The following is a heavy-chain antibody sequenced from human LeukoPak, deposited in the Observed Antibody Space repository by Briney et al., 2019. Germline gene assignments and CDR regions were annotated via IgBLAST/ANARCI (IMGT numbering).Heavy chain of an antibody. CDR2: IYTSGST. J-gene: IGHJ2*01. Sequence: SETLSLTCTVSGGSISSGSYYWSWIRQPAGKGLEWIGRIYTSGSTNYNPFLKTRVTMSVDTSKNQFSLKLSSVTAADTAVYYCARVSSSWYQDWYFDLWGRGTLVTVSS. CDR3: ARVSSSWYQDWYFDL. D-gene: IGHD6-13*01. CDR1: GGSISSGSYY. V-gene: IGHV4-61*02.